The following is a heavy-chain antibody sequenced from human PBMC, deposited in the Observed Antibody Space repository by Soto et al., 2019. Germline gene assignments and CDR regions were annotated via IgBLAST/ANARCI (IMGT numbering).Heavy chain of an antibody. V-gene: IGHV4-4*07. CDR3: VRGGSKTLRDWFDP. CDR1: GGSISKFY. J-gene: IGHJ5*02. CDR2: VYATGTT. Sequence: QVQLQESGPGVLKPSETLSLSCSVSGGSISKFYWSWIRKTAGKGLEWMGRVYATGTTAYNPPLRSSVTMSVDISKKTFSLRLTPVTAADTGVYYCVRGGSKTLRDWFDPWGQGKLVTVSS.